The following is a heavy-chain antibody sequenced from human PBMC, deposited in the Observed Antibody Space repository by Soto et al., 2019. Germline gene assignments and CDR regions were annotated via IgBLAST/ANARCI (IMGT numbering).Heavy chain of an antibody. CDR2: ISSNSGTM. D-gene: IGHD3-22*01. V-gene: IGHV3-48*01. J-gene: IGHJ4*02. Sequence: GGSLRLSCAASGVTFSSYSMNWVRQAPGKGLEWVSYISSNSGTMYYADSVKGRFTISRDNAKNSLYLQMNSLRAEDTAVYYCARDRFYYGSSGYYYFDYWGQGT. CDR1: GVTFSSYS. CDR3: ARDRFYYGSSGYYYFDY.